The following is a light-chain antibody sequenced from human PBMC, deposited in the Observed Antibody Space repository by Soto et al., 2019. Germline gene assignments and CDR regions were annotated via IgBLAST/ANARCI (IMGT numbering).Light chain of an antibody. J-gene: IGLJ1*01. Sequence: QSALAQPASVSGSPGQSITISCTGTSNDVGHFNYVSWFQQHPGKAPKLLIFDVSNWPSGVSDRFSGSKSGNTASLTISGLQPEDEADYYCTSFTTSNTFVFGSGTKHTVL. V-gene: IGLV2-14*03. CDR3: TSFTTSNTFV. CDR2: DVS. CDR1: SNDVGHFNY.